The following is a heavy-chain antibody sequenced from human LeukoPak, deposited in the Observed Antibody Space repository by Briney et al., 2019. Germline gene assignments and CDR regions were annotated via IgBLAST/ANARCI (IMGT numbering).Heavy chain of an antibody. Sequence: ASVKVSCKASGYTFTSYGISWVRQAPGQGLEWMGWINPNSGGTNYAQKFRGRVTMTRDTSISTAYMELSRLRSDDTAVYYCARGGRYDSSGYYSYWGQGTLVTVSS. CDR2: INPNSGGT. D-gene: IGHD3-22*01. CDR3: ARGGRYDSSGYYSY. V-gene: IGHV1-2*02. CDR1: GYTFTSYG. J-gene: IGHJ4*02.